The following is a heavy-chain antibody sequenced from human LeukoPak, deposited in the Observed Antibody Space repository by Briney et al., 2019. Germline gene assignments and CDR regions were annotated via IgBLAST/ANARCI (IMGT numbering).Heavy chain of an antibody. Sequence: GGSLRLSCTASGFTVSSNYMTWVRQAPGKGLEWVSVLYSGGSTYYADSVKGRSTISRDNSKNTLYLQMNSLRAEDTAVYYCARATVYWGQGTLVTVSS. J-gene: IGHJ4*02. D-gene: IGHD4-17*01. CDR3: ARATVY. CDR2: LYSGGST. V-gene: IGHV3-66*01. CDR1: GFTVSSNY.